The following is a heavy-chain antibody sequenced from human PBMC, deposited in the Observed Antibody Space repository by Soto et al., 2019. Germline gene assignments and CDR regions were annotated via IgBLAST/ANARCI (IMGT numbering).Heavy chain of an antibody. CDR1: GGSISNYY. J-gene: IGHJ3*02. V-gene: IGHV4-59*01. Sequence: SETLSLTCTVSGGSISNYYWSWIRQPPGKGLEWIGYIYYSGSTKYNPSLKSRVTMSVDTSNNQLSLKLNSVTAADTAVYYCARNSGHSTYPDDAFDIWAQGKMVTVSS. CDR3: ARNSGHSTYPDDAFDI. CDR2: IYYSGST. D-gene: IGHD2-15*01.